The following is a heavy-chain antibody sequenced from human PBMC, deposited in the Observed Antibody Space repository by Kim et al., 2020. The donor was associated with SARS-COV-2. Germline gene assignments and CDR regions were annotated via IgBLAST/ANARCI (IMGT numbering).Heavy chain of an antibody. J-gene: IGHJ4*02. D-gene: IGHD3-10*01. Sequence: DPVKAKFTISRDNVKNTLYLQMSSLRAEDTAVYYCVKPLDYYGSGSYYKHWGQGTLVTVSS. V-gene: IGHV3-64D*09. CDR3: VKPLDYYGSGSYYKH.